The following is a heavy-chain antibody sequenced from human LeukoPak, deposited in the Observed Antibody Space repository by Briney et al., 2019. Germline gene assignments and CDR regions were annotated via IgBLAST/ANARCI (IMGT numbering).Heavy chain of an antibody. V-gene: IGHV4-31*03. CDR3: ARQIPNRYCSGGSCHEVNWFDP. CDR2: IYYSGST. Sequence: PSETLSFTCTVSGGSISSGGYYWSWIRQHPGRGLEWIGYIYYSGSTYYNPSLKSRVTISVDTSKNQFSLNLSSVTAADTAVYYCARQIPNRYCSGGSCHEVNWFDPWGQGTLVTVSS. D-gene: IGHD2-15*01. J-gene: IGHJ5*02. CDR1: GGSISSGGYY.